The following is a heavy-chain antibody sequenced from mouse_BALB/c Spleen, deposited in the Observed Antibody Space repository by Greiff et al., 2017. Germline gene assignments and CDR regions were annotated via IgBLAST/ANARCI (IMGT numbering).Heavy chain of an antibody. V-gene: IGHV1S81*02. J-gene: IGHJ2*01. CDR3: ARKTTGYFDY. CDR1: GYTFTSYW. Sequence: QVQLQQPGAELVKPGASVKLSCKASGYTFTSYWMHWVKQRPGQGLEWIGEINPSNGRTNYNEKFKSKATLTVDKSSSTAYMQLSSLTSEDSAVYYCARKTTGYFDYWGQGTTLTVSS. CDR2: INPSNGRT. D-gene: IGHD1-1*01.